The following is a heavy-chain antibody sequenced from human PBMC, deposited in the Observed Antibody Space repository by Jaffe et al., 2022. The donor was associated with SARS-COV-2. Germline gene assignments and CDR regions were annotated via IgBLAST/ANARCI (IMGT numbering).Heavy chain of an antibody. CDR3: AKVGGRRGAFDI. CDR2: INPSAGRT. V-gene: IGHV1-46*04. D-gene: IGHD1-26*01. Sequence: QMQLVQSGSEVKKPGASVNISCKVFGFTMLGNYFHWVRQAPGQGLEWMGMINPSAGRTTYAQKVQGRVTMTSDRSTSTVYVEVRRLTYDDTAVYYCAKVGGRRGAFDIWGQGTVVTVSS. CDR1: GFTMLGNY. J-gene: IGHJ3*02.